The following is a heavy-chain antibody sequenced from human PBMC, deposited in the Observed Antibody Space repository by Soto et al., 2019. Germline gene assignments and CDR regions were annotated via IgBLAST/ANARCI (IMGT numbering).Heavy chain of an antibody. Sequence: GSLRLSCAASGFTFSSYGMHWVRQAPGKGLEWVAVIWYDGSNKYYADSVKGRFTISRDNSKNTLYLQMNSLRAEDTAVYYCARDSLSYYYDSSGYPGPNGMDVWGQGTTVTVSS. CDR1: GFTFSSYG. D-gene: IGHD3-22*01. J-gene: IGHJ6*02. CDR3: ARDSLSYYYDSSGYPGPNGMDV. V-gene: IGHV3-33*01. CDR2: IWYDGSNK.